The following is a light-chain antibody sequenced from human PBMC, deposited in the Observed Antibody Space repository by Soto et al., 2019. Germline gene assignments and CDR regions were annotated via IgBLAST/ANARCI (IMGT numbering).Light chain of an antibody. CDR3: QQRASWWT. CDR2: DAS. Sequence: EIVLTQSPTTLSLSPGERATLSCRASQSVTNSLAWYQQKPGQPPRLLIYDASNRATGIPARFSGSGSGTDFTLTISSLEPEDFAIYYCQQRASWWTFGQGTRVEIK. V-gene: IGKV3-11*01. CDR1: QSVTNS. J-gene: IGKJ1*01.